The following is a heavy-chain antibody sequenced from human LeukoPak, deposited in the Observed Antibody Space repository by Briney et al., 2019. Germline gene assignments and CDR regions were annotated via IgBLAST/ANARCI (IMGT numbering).Heavy chain of an antibody. J-gene: IGHJ5*02. CDR2: IYWNDDK. CDR3: AHSRYYDFWSGYYNWFDP. CDR1: GFSLGTSGVG. D-gene: IGHD3-3*01. V-gene: IGHV2-5*01. Sequence: SGPTLVKPTQTLTLTCTFSGFSLGTSGVGVGWIRQPPGKALEWLALIYWNDDKRYSPSLKSRLTITKDTSKNQVVLTMTNMDPVDTATYYCAHSRYYDFWSGYYNWFDPWGQGTLVTVSS.